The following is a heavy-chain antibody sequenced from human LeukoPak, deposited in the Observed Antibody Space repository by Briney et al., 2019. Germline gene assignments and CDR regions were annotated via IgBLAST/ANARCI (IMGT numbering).Heavy chain of an antibody. V-gene: IGHV1-18*01. D-gene: IGHD6-19*01. Sequence: ASVKVSCKASGYTFTSYGISWVRQAPGQGLEWMGWISTYNGDTNYAQKLQGRVTMTRDTSTSTVYMELSSLRSEDTAVYYCARVSSSSGWTDFDYWGQGTLVTVSS. CDR1: GYTFTSYG. J-gene: IGHJ4*02. CDR3: ARVSSSSGWTDFDY. CDR2: ISTYNGDT.